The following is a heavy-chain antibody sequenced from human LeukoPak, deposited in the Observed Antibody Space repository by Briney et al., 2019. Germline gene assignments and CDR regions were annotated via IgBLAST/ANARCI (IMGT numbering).Heavy chain of an antibody. CDR3: AKRTGTGWFDY. CDR2: IASGGST. J-gene: IGHJ4*02. Sequence: GGSLRLSCAASGFTFTSYSMNWVRQAPGKGLEWVSTIASGGSTYYADSVKARFTISRDNSKITLYLQLSTLRAEDTAVYFCAKRTGTGWFDYWGQGTLVTVSS. V-gene: IGHV3-23*01. D-gene: IGHD1-14*01. CDR1: GFTFTSYS.